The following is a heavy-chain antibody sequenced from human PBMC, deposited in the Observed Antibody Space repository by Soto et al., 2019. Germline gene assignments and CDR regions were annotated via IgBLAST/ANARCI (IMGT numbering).Heavy chain of an antibody. V-gene: IGHV4-39*01. Sequence: SETLSLTCTVSGGSISSSSYYWGWICQPPGKALEWIGSIYYSGSTYYNPSLKSRVTISVDTSKNQFSLKLSSVTAADTAVYYCARLTDITMVRGVIREDDYWGQGTLVTVSS. CDR3: ARLTDITMVRGVIREDDY. CDR2: IYYSGST. D-gene: IGHD3-10*01. J-gene: IGHJ4*02. CDR1: GGSISSSSYY.